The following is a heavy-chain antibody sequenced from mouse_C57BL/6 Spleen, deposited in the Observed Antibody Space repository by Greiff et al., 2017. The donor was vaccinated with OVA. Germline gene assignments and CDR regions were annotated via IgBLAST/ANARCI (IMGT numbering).Heavy chain of an antibody. CDR1: EYEFPSHD. CDR3: ARHEGYDERAWFAY. CDR2: INSDGGST. J-gene: IGHJ3*01. D-gene: IGHD2-2*01. Sequence: DVKLVESGGGLVQPGESLKLSCESNEYEFPSHDMSWVRKTPEKRLELVAAINSDGGSTYYPDTMERRFIISRDNTKKTLYLQMSSLRSEDTALYYCARHEGYDERAWFAYWGQGTLVTVSA. V-gene: IGHV5-2*01.